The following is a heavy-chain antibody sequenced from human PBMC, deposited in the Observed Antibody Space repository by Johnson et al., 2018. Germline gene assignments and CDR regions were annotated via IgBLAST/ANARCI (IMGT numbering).Heavy chain of an antibody. CDR1: GFTFSSYD. CDR3: ARTSGTLDAFDI. J-gene: IGHJ3*02. CDR2: IGTAGDT. V-gene: IGHV3-13*01. Sequence: EVQLVESGGGLVQPGGSLRLSCAASGFTFSSYDMHWVRQATGKGLEWVSAIGTAGDTYYPGSVKGRFTISRDNSKNTLYLQMNSLRAEDTAVYYCARTSGTLDAFDIWGQGTMVTVSS. D-gene: IGHD1-1*01.